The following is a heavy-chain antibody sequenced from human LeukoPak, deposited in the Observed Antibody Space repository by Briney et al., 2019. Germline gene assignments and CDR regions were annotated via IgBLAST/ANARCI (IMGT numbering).Heavy chain of an antibody. CDR3: TGDSYYN. CDR1: GFTFGDYV. J-gene: IGHJ4*02. V-gene: IGHV3-49*04. D-gene: IGHD1-26*01. CDR2: IRSKGYGGTA. Sequence: GGSLRLSCTASGFTFGDYVMSWVRQAPGKGLEWVGFIRSKGYGGTAEYAASVKGRFTISRDDSKSIAYLQMNSLKTEDTAVYYCTGDSYYNWGQGTPVTVSS.